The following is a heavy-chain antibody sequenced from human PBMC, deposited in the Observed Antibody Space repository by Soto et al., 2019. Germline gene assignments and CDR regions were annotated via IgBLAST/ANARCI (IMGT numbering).Heavy chain of an antibody. J-gene: IGHJ5*02. Sequence: SETLSLTCTVSGGSISSGDYYWSWIRQPPGRGLEWIGYIYYSGSTYYNPSLKSRVTISVDTSKNQFSLKLSSVTAADTAVYYCARLGAYYQSLDPWGPGTLVTVSS. CDR3: ARLGAYYQSLDP. CDR1: GGSISSGDYY. D-gene: IGHD2-21*01. CDR2: IYYSGST. V-gene: IGHV4-30-4*01.